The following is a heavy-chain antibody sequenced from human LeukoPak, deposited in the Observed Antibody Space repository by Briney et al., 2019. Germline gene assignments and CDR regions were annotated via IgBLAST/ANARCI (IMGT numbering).Heavy chain of an antibody. J-gene: IGHJ6*03. CDR3: AREFVLRFFEGYMDV. V-gene: IGHV3-23*01. Sequence: GGSLRLSCAASGFTFSSYAMSWVRQAPGKGLEWVSAISGSGGTIYYADSVKGRFTISRDNAKNSLYLQMNSLRTEDTAVYYCAREFVLRFFEGYMDVWGKGTTVTVSS. CDR2: ISGSGGTI. D-gene: IGHD3-3*01. CDR1: GFTFSSYA.